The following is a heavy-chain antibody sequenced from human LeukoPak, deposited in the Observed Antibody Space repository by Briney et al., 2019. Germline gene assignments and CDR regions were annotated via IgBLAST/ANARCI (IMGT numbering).Heavy chain of an antibody. V-gene: IGHV3-23*01. D-gene: IGHD3-22*01. Sequence: GGTLRLSCAASGFTFSTYDMSWVRQAPGKGLEWVSAISGSGGRTQYADSVKGRFTISRDNSKNTVYLQMNSLRVDDTAVYYCAKAVAAAGTWGYYDSSGYYTPLDYWGQGTLVTVSS. CDR2: ISGSGGRT. CDR3: AKAVAAAGTWGYYDSSGYYTPLDY. CDR1: GFTFSTYD. J-gene: IGHJ4*02.